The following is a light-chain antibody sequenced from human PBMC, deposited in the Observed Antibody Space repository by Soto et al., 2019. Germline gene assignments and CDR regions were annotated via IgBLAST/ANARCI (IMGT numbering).Light chain of an antibody. V-gene: IGKV3-20*01. CDR2: GAS. Sequence: EIVLTQSPGTLSLSPGERATLSCRASQSVSSSYLAWYQQKPGQAPRLLIYGASSRATGIPDRFSGSGSGTAFTLTISSLEPEDFAVYYCPQYGSSPSFGTGTKVDIK. J-gene: IGKJ3*01. CDR3: PQYGSSPS. CDR1: QSVSSSY.